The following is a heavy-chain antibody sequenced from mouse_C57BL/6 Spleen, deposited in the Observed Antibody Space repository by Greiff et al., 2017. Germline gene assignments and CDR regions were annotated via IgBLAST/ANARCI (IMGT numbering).Heavy chain of an antibody. D-gene: IGHD2-3*01. Sequence: QVHVKQPGTELVKPGASVKLSCKASGYTFTSYWMHWVKQRPGQGLEWIGNINPSNGGTNYNEKFKSKATLTVDKSSSTAYMQLSSLTSEDSAVYYCARLIYDGYYDYWGQGTTLTVSS. CDR2: INPSNGGT. J-gene: IGHJ2*01. CDR3: ARLIYDGYYDY. CDR1: GYTFTSYW. V-gene: IGHV1-53*01.